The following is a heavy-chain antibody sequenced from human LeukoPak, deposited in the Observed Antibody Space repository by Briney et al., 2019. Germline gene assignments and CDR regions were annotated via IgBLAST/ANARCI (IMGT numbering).Heavy chain of an antibody. CDR2: INHSGST. Sequence: PSETLSLTCAVYGGSFSGYYWSWIRQPPGKGLEWIGEINHSGSTNYNPSLKSRVTISEDMSKNQFSLKLSSVTAADTAVYYCARGFQGSNFDYWGQGTLVTVSS. D-gene: IGHD3-10*01. J-gene: IGHJ4*02. CDR3: ARGFQGSNFDY. V-gene: IGHV4-34*01. CDR1: GGSFSGYY.